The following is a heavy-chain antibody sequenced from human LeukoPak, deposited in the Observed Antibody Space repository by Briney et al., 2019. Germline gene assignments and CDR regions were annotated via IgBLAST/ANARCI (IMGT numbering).Heavy chain of an antibody. D-gene: IGHD5-24*01. J-gene: IGHJ4*02. CDR2: ISAYNGNT. CDR3: ARDLEMATTPLAGDY. CDR1: GYTFTSYG. Sequence: ASVKVSCKASGYTFTSYGISWVRQAPGQGLEWMGWISAYNGNTNYAQKLQGRVTMTTDTSTSTAYMELRSLRSEDTAVYYCARDLEMATTPLAGDYWGQGTLVTVSS. V-gene: IGHV1-18*01.